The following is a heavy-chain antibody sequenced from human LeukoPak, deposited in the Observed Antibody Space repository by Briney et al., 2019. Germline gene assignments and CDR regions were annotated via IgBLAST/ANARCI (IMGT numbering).Heavy chain of an antibody. D-gene: IGHD6-13*01. CDR1: GFMFDGYV. J-gene: IGHJ4*02. V-gene: IGHV3-43*02. Sequence: GGSLRLSCAASGFMFDGYVMHWVRQAPGKGLEWVSLISGDGAGTYYANSVRGRFTISRDNSENSLYLQMNRLRTEDTALYYCAKGYSSTWYQDGPDYWGQGTLVTVSS. CDR2: ISGDGAGT. CDR3: AKGYSSTWYQDGPDY.